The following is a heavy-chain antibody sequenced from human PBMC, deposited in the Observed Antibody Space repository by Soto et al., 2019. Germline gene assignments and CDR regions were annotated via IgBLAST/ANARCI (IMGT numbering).Heavy chain of an antibody. CDR2: IFYSGST. Sequence: PSETLSLTCTVSGGSISSYYWSWIRQPPGKGLEWIGYIFYSGSTYYNPSLKSRVTISLDTSKNQFSLKLSSVTAADTAVYYCASVNAGDSSGFYYYYVMDVWGQGTTVTVSS. J-gene: IGHJ6*02. D-gene: IGHD3-22*01. V-gene: IGHV4-59*08. CDR1: GGSISSYY. CDR3: ASVNAGDSSGFYYYYVMDV.